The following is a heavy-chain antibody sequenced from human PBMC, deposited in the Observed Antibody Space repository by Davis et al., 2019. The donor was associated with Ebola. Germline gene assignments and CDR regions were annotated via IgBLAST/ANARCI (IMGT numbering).Heavy chain of an antibody. Sequence: PGGSLRLSCAASGFTFSRYWMHWVRQTPGKGLEWVANIKQDGSQKYYVDSVKGRFTISRDNAKNTLYLQMNSLRAEDTAVYYCARVLAARPWYFDLWGRGTLVTVSS. D-gene: IGHD6-6*01. V-gene: IGHV3-7*01. CDR3: ARVLAARPWYFDL. J-gene: IGHJ2*01. CDR1: GFTFSRYW. CDR2: IKQDGSQK.